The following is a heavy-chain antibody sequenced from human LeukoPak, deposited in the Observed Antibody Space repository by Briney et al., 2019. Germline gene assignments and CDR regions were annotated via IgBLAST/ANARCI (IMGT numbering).Heavy chain of an antibody. Sequence: ASVKVSCKASGFTFGAFGISWVRQAPGQGLEWVGCISGYIAAANYAQKFQDRVTMTTDRSTSTAYLELVRLRPDDTAVYYCGRGKDSYYYGVDVWGQGTTVTVSS. D-gene: IGHD3-10*01. CDR2: ISGYIAAA. V-gene: IGHV1-18*01. CDR1: GFTFGAFG. CDR3: GRGKDSYYYGVDV. J-gene: IGHJ6*02.